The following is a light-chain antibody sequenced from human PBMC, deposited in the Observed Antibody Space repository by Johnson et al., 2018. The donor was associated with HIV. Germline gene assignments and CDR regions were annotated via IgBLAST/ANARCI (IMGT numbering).Light chain of an antibody. V-gene: IGLV1-51*01. CDR1: NSNIGNNY. CDR3: GTWDSSLSAGGV. J-gene: IGLJ1*01. CDR2: DNN. Sequence: QSVLTQPPSVSAAPGQKVTISCSGNNSNIGNNYVSWYQHLPGTAPKLLIYDNNKRPSGIPDRFSGSKSGTSATLGITGLQTGDEADYYCGTWDSSLSAGGVVGTGTKVTVL.